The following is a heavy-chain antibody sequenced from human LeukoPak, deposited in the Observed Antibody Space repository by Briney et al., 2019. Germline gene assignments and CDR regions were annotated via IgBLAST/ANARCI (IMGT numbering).Heavy chain of an antibody. Sequence: PSQTLSLTCTVSGGSISSAGYYWSWIRERPGKGLVWMGFIYYSGTTYYNPSLKSRVFISLNTSQNQVVLQLSSVTAADTAVYYCARATGGAAAADFDPWGQGTLVTVSS. V-gene: IGHV4-31*03. CDR2: IYYSGTT. J-gene: IGHJ5*02. CDR1: GGSISSAGYY. D-gene: IGHD6-13*01. CDR3: ARATGGAAAADFDP.